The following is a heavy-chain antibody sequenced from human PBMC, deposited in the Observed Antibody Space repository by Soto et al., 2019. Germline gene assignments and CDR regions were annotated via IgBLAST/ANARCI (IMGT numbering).Heavy chain of an antibody. CDR1: GGSFSSANYS. CDR3: ARVLPRWYFDL. J-gene: IGHJ2*01. CDR2: IYHSGST. Sequence: QLQLQESGSGLVKPSQTLSLTGAVSGGSFSSANYSWTWIRQPPGKGLEWLGYIYHSGSTYYNPSLKSRVTMSVDRSRNQLSLNLSSVNAADTAVYYCARVLPRWYFDLWGRGTLVTVSS. V-gene: IGHV4-30-2*01.